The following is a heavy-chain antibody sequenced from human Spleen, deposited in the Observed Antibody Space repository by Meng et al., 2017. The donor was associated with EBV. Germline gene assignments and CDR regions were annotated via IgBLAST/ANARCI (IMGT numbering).Heavy chain of an antibody. CDR3: ARVPPYYYASSGYLFDQ. J-gene: IGHJ4*02. CDR2: INHDGST. V-gene: IGHV4-34*01. CDR1: GGSFSGYY. D-gene: IGHD3-22*01. Sequence: QGQLKQWGSGLLKPSETLSLPWPVYGGSFSGYYWSWIRQPPGKGLEWSGEINHDGSTNYNPSLKSRVTISVDTSKNQFSLSLGSVTAADTAVYYCARVPPYYYASSGYLFDQWGQGTLVTVSS.